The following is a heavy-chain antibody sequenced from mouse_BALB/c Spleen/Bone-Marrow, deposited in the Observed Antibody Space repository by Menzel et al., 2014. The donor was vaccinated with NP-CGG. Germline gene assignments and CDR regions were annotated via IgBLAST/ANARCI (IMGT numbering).Heavy chain of an antibody. Sequence: LLEFGGGFVQPGGSRKLFCAASGFTFSSFGMHWVRQAPEKGLEWVAYISNGSSPIYYADTVKGRFTISRDNPKKTLLMQMTSLRTEDTAKYHFSRKGAIITHYYAMDYWGQGTSVTVSS. V-gene: IGHV5-17*02. D-gene: IGHD2-12*01. CDR2: ISNGSSPI. CDR3: SRKGAIITHYYAMDY. J-gene: IGHJ4*01. CDR1: GFTFSSFG.